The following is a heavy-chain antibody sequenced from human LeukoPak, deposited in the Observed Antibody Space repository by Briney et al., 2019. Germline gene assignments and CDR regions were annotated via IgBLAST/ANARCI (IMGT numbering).Heavy chain of an antibody. CDR2: MNPNSGNT. J-gene: IGHJ6*03. CDR3: ARDMVYEAYYYYMDV. D-gene: IGHD2-8*01. CDR1: GYTFTSYD. V-gene: IGHV1-8*01. Sequence: ASVKVSCKASGYTFTSYDINWVRQATGQGLEWMGWMNPNSGNTGYAQKFQGRVTMTRNTSISTAYMELSSLRSEDTAVYYCARDMVYEAYYYYMDVWGKGTTVTVSS.